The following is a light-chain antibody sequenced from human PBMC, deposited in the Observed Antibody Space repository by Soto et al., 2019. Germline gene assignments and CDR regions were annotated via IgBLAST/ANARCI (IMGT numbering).Light chain of an antibody. Sequence: DIQMTQSPSTLSASVGDRVTITCRASQSISTWLAWYQQKPGKAPKLLIYKASSLEGGVPSRFSGSGSGSDFNITISSLQPDDFATYYCQQHNTYPLTFGGGTTVEIK. CDR3: QQHNTYPLT. CDR1: QSISTW. CDR2: KAS. J-gene: IGKJ4*01. V-gene: IGKV1-5*03.